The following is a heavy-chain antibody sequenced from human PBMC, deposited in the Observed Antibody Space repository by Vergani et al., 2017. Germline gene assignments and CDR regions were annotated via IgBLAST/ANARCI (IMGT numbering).Heavy chain of an antibody. CDR1: GGTFSSYA. V-gene: IGHV1-69*04. CDR2: IIPIIRLA. Sequence: QVQLVQSGAEVKKPGSSVKVSCKASGGTFSSYAISWVRQAPGQGLEWMGRIIPIIRLATSAQKFQDRVKITGDTSTNTVYMEMNNLRSEDTAVYYCAGVSPGDNSGWEPFDYWGQGTLVTVSS. D-gene: IGHD6-19*01. CDR3: AGVSPGDNSGWEPFDY. J-gene: IGHJ4*02.